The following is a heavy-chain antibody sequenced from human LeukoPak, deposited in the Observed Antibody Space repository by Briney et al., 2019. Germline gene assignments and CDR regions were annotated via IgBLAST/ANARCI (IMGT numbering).Heavy chain of an antibody. J-gene: IGHJ5*02. CDR3: ARAPIDPTTVTTQYFDP. CDR1: GGSFSGYY. CDR2: INHSVST. V-gene: IGHV4-34*01. D-gene: IGHD4-17*01. Sequence: SETLSLTCAVDGGSFSGYYWSWIRQPPGKGLEWIGEINHSVSTNYNPSLKSRVTVSVDTSKNQSSLKLSSATAADTAVYYCARAPIDPTTVTTQYFDPWGQGTLVTVSS.